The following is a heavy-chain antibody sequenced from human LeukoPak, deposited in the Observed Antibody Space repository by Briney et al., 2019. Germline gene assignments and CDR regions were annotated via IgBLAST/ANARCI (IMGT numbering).Heavy chain of an antibody. CDR3: AREGSSSWSAVDY. CDR1: GGSINGYY. CDR2: VYYSGSS. V-gene: IGHV4-59*01. Sequence: SETLSLTCTVSGGSINGYYWTWIRQSPGKGLEWIGYVYYSGSSNYNPSLKSRVTISADTSKNQFSLKLTSVTAADTAVYYCAREGSSSWSAVDYCGQGTLVTVSS. J-gene: IGHJ4*02. D-gene: IGHD6-13*01.